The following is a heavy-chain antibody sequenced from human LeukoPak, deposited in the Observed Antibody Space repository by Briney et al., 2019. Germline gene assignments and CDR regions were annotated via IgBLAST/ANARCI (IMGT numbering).Heavy chain of an antibody. V-gene: IGHV4-59*08. D-gene: IGHD5-24*01. J-gene: IGHJ4*02. Sequence: PSETLSLTCSVSYGSINSYYWSWIRQPPGKGLEWIGYIYSSGRTTYNPSLKGRVTMSVDTSKNQVSLKLDSVTAADTALYYCAGRSESMATNTYYFDNWGQGTLVTVSS. CDR2: IYSSGRT. CDR1: YGSINSYY. CDR3: AGRSESMATNTYYFDN.